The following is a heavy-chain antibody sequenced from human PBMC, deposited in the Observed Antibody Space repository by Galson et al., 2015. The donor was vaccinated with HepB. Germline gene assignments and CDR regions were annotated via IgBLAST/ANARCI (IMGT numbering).Heavy chain of an antibody. D-gene: IGHD3-10*01. CDR1: ELTVSGDD. V-gene: IGHV3-53*01. CDR2: IHSGHVT. J-gene: IGHJ4*02. CDR3: ARGRGPLGRHSFDN. Sequence: SLRLSCAISELTVSGDDMNWVRQPPGKGLEWVSIIHSGHVTYYADSVKGRFAISRDTSRNILYLQMNSLRAEDTAIYYCARGRGPLGRHSFDNWGPGTLVTVSS.